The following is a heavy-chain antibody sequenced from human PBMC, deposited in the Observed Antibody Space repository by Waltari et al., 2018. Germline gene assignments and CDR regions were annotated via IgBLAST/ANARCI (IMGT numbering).Heavy chain of an antibody. V-gene: IGHV3-23*01. CDR2: ITHSASYT. D-gene: IGHD2-15*01. J-gene: IGHJ5*02. CDR1: GFTFNNYA. CDR3: AKDSCEGRGGGSCYNP. Sequence: EVQLLESGGGLVQPGGSLRLSCAASGFTFNNYAMTWVRQAPGKWPEWVSSITHSASYTYYRDSVKGRFTSSRDNSESTLYLQMNNLRAEDTAIYYCAKDSCEGRGGGSCYNPWGQGTLVTVSS.